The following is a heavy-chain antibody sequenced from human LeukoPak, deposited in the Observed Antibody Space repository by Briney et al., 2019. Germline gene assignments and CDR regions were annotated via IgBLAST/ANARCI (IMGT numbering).Heavy chain of an antibody. D-gene: IGHD3-3*01. V-gene: IGHV1-46*01. CDR3: ARTYYDFWSGQPSYYYYYMDV. J-gene: IGHJ6*03. Sequence: GASVKVSCKASGYTFTSYYMHWVRQAPGQGLEWMGIINPSGGSTSYAQKFQGRVTITADESTSTAYMELSSLRSEDTAVYYCARTYYDFWSGQPSYYYYYMDVWGKGTTVTVSS. CDR2: INPSGGST. CDR1: GYTFTSYY.